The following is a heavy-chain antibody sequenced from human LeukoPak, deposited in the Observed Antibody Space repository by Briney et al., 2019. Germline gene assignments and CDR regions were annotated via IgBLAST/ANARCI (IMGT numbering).Heavy chain of an antibody. CDR2: TYYSGST. J-gene: IGHJ3*02. Sequence: SETLSLTCTVSGGSISSYYWSWIRQPPGKGLEWIGYTYYSGSTNYNPSLKSRVTISVDTSKNQFSLKLSSVTAADTAVYYCATTYYYDSSGENAFDIWGQGTMVTVSS. D-gene: IGHD3-22*01. V-gene: IGHV4-59*01. CDR3: ATTYYYDSSGENAFDI. CDR1: GGSISSYY.